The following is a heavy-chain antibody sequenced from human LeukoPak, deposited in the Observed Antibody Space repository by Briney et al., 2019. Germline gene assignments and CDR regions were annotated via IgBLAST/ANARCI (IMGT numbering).Heavy chain of an antibody. J-gene: IGHJ5*02. Sequence: PSETLSLTCTVSGDSISSLYWSWIRQPPGKGLEYIGYVHYSGATNYNPSLQSRVTISVDTSKNQFSLKLSSVTAADTAVYYCARKRSSWFDPWGQGTLVTVSS. CDR3: ARKRSSWFDP. V-gene: IGHV4-59*11. CDR2: VHYSGAT. D-gene: IGHD6-19*01. CDR1: GDSISSLY.